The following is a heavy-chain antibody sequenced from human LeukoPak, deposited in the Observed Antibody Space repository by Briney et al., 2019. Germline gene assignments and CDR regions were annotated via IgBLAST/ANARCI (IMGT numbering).Heavy chain of an antibody. V-gene: IGHV1-2*06. CDR3: ARAKVGATANLMVI. D-gene: IGHD1-26*01. CDR2: ISPDSGVT. CDR1: GYTFTNYN. Sequence: GASVKVSCKASGYTFTNYNMHWVRQAPGQGLEWMGRISPDSGVTNYAQKFQGRVTVTRDTSITTAYMELSRLRSDDTAVYYCARAKVGATANLMVIWGQGTLVTVSS. J-gene: IGHJ4*02.